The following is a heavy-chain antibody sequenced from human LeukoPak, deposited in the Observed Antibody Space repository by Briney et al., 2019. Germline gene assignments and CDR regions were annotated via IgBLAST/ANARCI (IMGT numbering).Heavy chain of an antibody. CDR1: GYTFTGYY. J-gene: IGHJ4*02. CDR3: AXXXXXSASWRGSASRY. CDR2: INPNSGGT. V-gene: IGHV1-2*02. Sequence: ASVKVSCKASGYTFTGYYMHWVRQAPGQGLEWMGWINPNSGGTNYAQKFQGRVTMTRDTSINTAYMELSSLNINDTAVYYCAXXXXXSASWRGSASRYWGQGTLVTVSS. D-gene: IGHD3-3*01.